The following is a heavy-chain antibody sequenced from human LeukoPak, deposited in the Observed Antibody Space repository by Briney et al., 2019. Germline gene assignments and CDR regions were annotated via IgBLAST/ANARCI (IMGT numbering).Heavy chain of an antibody. J-gene: IGHJ4*02. D-gene: IGHD3-16*01. CDR3: ATDLNWVAY. CDR2: INKDSSER. Sequence: GGSLRLSCVGSGITNYWMTWVRQAPGKGLESVANINKDSSERYYLDSVKGRFTISRDNTKSTLFLQMNSLRVEDTGIYYCATDLNWVAYWGQGARVTVSS. CDR1: GITNYW. V-gene: IGHV3-7*01.